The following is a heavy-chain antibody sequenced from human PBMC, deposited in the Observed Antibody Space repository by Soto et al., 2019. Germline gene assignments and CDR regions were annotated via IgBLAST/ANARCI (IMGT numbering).Heavy chain of an antibody. CDR2: INAGNGNT. CDR1: GYTFTSYA. V-gene: IGHV1-3*01. D-gene: IGHD4-4*01. J-gene: IGHJ6*02. Sequence: QVQLVQSGAEVKKPGASVKVSCKASGYTFTSYAMHWVRQAPGQRLEWMGWINAGNGNTKYSQKFQGRVTITRDTPASTAYMKLSSLRSEDTAVYYCASSYRNYPLLDYYYYGMDVGGQGTTVTVSS. CDR3: ASSYRNYPLLDYYYYGMDV.